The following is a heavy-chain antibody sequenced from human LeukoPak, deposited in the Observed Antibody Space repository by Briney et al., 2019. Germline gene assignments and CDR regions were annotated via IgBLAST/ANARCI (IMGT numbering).Heavy chain of an antibody. CDR2: INPNSGGT. CDR3: ARGPRITIFGVVIGWFDP. J-gene: IGHJ5*02. D-gene: IGHD3-3*01. CDR1: GYTFTGYY. V-gene: IGHV1-2*02. Sequence: GASVKVSCKASGYTFTGYYMHWERPAPGQGLEWMGWINPNSGGTNYAQKFQGRVTMTRDTSISTAYMELSRLRSDDTAVYYCARGPRITIFGVVIGWFDPWGQGTLVTVSS.